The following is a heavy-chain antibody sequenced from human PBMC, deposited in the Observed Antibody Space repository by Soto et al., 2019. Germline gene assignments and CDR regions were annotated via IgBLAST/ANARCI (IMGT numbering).Heavy chain of an antibody. CDR2: ISAYDGNT. J-gene: IGHJ6*02. Sequence: ASVKVSCKASGYTFTSYGISWVRQAPGQGLEWMGWISAYDGNTNYAQKLQGRVTMTTDTSTSTAYMELRGLRSDDTAVYYCARQAIFGVVISPNYYYYGMDVWGQGTTVTVSS. D-gene: IGHD3-3*01. V-gene: IGHV1-18*01. CDR3: ARQAIFGVVISPNYYYYGMDV. CDR1: GYTFTSYG.